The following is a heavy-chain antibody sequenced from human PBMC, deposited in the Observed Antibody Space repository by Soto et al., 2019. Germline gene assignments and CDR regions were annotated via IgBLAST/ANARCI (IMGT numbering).Heavy chain of an antibody. V-gene: IGHV6-1*01. CDR3: AGTTSHQWYYMDV. J-gene: IGHJ6*03. D-gene: IGHD1-7*01. CDR1: GDSISSNSAA. Sequence: QTLSLTCVISGDSISSNSAAWNWIRLSPSRGLEWLARTYYRSRWYNDYAVSVRSRITVNPDTSKNQFSLQLTSVTPEDTAVYYCAGTTSHQWYYMDVWGKGTTVTVSS. CDR2: TYYRSRWYN.